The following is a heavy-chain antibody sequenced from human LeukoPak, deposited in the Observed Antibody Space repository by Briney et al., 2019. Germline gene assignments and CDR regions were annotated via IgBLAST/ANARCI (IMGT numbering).Heavy chain of an antibody. Sequence: SETLSLTCAVSGGSISSSNWWSWVRQPPGKGLEWIGEIYHSGSTNYNPSLKSRVTISVDTSKNQISLTLNSVTAADTAVYYCARRFPEYNSGWYYFDYWGPGTLVTVSS. D-gene: IGHD6-19*01. J-gene: IGHJ4*02. CDR1: GGSISSSNW. V-gene: IGHV4-4*02. CDR2: IYHSGST. CDR3: ARRFPEYNSGWYYFDY.